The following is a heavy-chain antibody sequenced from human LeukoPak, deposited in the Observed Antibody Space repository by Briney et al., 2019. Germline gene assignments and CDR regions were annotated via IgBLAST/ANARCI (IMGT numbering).Heavy chain of an antibody. J-gene: IGHJ4*02. D-gene: IGHD3-22*01. CDR2: INPSGDSA. CDR1: GHTFTSYY. CDR3: ARGYYDSSGYDPGLGY. Sequence: GASVKVSCKASGHTFTSYYMHWVRQAPGQGLEWMGIINPSGDSANYAQKFQGRVSMTRDTSTSTVYMELSSLRSEDTGMYWCARGYYDSSGYDPGLGYWGQGTLVTVSS. V-gene: IGHV1-46*01.